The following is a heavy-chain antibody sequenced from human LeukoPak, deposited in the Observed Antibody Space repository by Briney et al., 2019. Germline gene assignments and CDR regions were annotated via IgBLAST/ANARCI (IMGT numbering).Heavy chain of an antibody. Sequence: PGGSLRLSCAASGFTFSSYAMSWVRQAPGKGLEWVSAISGSGGSTYYADPVKGRFTISRDNSKNTLYLQMNSLRAEDTAVYYCAKAVYSSGWYGPFDYWGQGTLVTVSS. CDR1: GFTFSSYA. CDR2: ISGSGGST. D-gene: IGHD6-19*01. J-gene: IGHJ4*02. V-gene: IGHV3-23*01. CDR3: AKAVYSSGWYGPFDY.